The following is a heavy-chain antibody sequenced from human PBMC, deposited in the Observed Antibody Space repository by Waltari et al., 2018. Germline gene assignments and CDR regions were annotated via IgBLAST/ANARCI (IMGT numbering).Heavy chain of an antibody. J-gene: IGHJ2*01. V-gene: IGHV3-23*01. CDR1: GFTFSSYA. CDR3: AKDYDFWSGRSYWYFDL. Sequence: EVQLLESGGGLVQPGGSLRLSCAASGFTFSSYAMSWVRQAPGQGLEWVSAIMGSGGSTYYADSVKGRFTISRDNSKNTLYLQMNSLRAEDTAVYYCAKDYDFWSGRSYWYFDLWGRGTLVTVSS. D-gene: IGHD3-3*01. CDR2: IMGSGGST.